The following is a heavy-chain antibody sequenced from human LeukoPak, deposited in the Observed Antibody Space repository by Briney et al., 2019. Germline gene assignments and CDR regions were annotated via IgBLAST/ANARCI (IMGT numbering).Heavy chain of an antibody. CDR1: GASLSSGSYY. V-gene: IGHV4-61*10. CDR2: IYPSGST. CDR3: ARDTDY. D-gene: IGHD2-2*02. J-gene: IGHJ4*02. Sequence: SETLSLTCTVSGASLSSGSYYWSWIRQPAGKGLEWIGRIYPSGSTDYNPSLKSRVTMSVDTSQNQFSLKLSSVTAADTAVYYCARDTDYWGQGTLVTVSS.